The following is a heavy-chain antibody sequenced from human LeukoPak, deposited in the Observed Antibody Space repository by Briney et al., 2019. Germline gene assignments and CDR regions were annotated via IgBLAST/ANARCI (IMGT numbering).Heavy chain of an antibody. CDR2: INPNSGGT. D-gene: IGHD2-2*01. J-gene: IGHJ5*02. CDR3: ARRGLGRSSTSCYSKADP. Sequence: ASVKVSCKASGYTFTGYYMHWVRKAPGQGLEWMGWINPNSGGTNYAQKFQGRVTMTRDTSISTAYMELSRLRSDDTAVYYCARRGLGRSSTSCYSKADPWGQGTLVTVSS. CDR1: GYTFTGYY. V-gene: IGHV1-2*02.